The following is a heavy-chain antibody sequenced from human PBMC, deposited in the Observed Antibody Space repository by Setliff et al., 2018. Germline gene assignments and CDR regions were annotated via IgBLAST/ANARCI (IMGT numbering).Heavy chain of an antibody. V-gene: IGHV1-69*05. D-gene: IGHD5-18*01. CDR3: ARGRQTDTAFDY. CDR1: RGTFSSYA. CDR2: IIPIFGTA. J-gene: IGHJ4*02. Sequence: SVKVSCKASRGTFSSYAISWVRQAPGQGLEWMGGIIPIFGTANYAQKFQGRVTMTRNTSISTAYMELSSLRSEDTAVYYCARGRQTDTAFDYWGQGTLVTVSS.